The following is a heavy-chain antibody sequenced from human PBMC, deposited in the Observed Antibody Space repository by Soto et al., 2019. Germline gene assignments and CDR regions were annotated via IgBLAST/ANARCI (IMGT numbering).Heavy chain of an antibody. CDR3: ARVIVSKWGDHFYGMDV. J-gene: IGHJ6*02. CDR2: ISSSSSTI. CDR1: GITFSSYG. V-gene: IGHV3-48*02. D-gene: IGHD3-16*01. Sequence: PGGSLRLSCAASGITFSSYGMNWVRQAPEKGLEWVSYISSSSSTIYYADSVKGRFTVSRDNAKDSLYLLMNSLRDEDTAVYYCARVIVSKWGDHFYGMDVWGQGTTVTVYS.